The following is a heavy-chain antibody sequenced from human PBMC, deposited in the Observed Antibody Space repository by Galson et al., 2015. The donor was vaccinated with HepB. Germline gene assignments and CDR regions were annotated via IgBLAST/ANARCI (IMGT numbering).Heavy chain of an antibody. D-gene: IGHD5-18*01. CDR3: AGGVDTAMVTYYYYGMDV. Sequence: SVKVSCKASGYTFTSYYMHWVRQAPGQGLEWMGIINPSGGSTSYAQKFQGRVTMTRDTSTSTVYMELSSLRSEDTAVYYCAGGVDTAMVTYYYYGMDVWGQGTTVTVSS. V-gene: IGHV1-46*01. J-gene: IGHJ6*02. CDR2: INPSGGST. CDR1: GYTFTSYY.